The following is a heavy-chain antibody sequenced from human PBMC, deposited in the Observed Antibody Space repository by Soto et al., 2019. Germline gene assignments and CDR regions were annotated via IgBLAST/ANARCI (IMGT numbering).Heavy chain of an antibody. CDR1: GFTFSSYA. J-gene: IGHJ4*02. D-gene: IGHD6-13*01. CDR2: ISSDGKNE. Sequence: QEQLVESGGGVGQPGRSLRLSCAASGFTFSSYAMHWVRQAPGKGLEWVAVISSDGKNEYYADSVKGRFTISRDNSKNTLYLHMNSLRVEDTAVYYCARPHSTSSWYPDYGGQGTLVPVSS. V-gene: IGHV3-30*04. CDR3: ARPHSTSSWYPDY.